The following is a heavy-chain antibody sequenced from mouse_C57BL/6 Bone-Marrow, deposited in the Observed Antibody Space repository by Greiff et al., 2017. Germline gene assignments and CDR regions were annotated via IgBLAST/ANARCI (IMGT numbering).Heavy chain of an antibody. Sequence: VKLQESGAELVRPGTSVKMSCKASGYTFTNYWIGWAKQRPGHGLEWIGDIYPGGGYTNYNAKFKGKATLTADKSSSTAYMQFSSLTSEDSAIYYCARHYDGSSYGYWGQGTTLTVSS. CDR3: ARHYDGSSYGY. CDR1: GYTFTNYW. D-gene: IGHD1-1*01. V-gene: IGHV1-63*01. J-gene: IGHJ2*01. CDR2: IYPGGGYT.